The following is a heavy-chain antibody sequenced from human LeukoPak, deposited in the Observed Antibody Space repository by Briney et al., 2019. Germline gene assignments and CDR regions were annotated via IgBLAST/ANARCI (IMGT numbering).Heavy chain of an antibody. V-gene: IGHV3-21*01. J-gene: IGHJ4*02. CDR2: ISSISSYI. CDR3: ARDSGTDIVATTGQEY. CDR1: GFTFSSYS. Sequence: GGSLRLSCAASGFTFSSYSMNWVRQAPGKGLEWVSSISSISSYIYYADSVKSRFTISRENTKNSLYLQMNSLRAEDTAVYYCARDSGTDIVATTGQEYWGQGTLVTVSS. D-gene: IGHD5-12*01.